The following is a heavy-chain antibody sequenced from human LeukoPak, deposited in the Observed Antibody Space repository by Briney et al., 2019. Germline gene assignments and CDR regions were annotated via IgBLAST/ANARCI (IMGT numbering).Heavy chain of an antibody. V-gene: IGHV4-39*07. CDR2: INHSGST. CDR1: GVSISTSSYY. J-gene: IGHJ4*02. D-gene: IGHD6-13*01. CDR3: ARRSGGMQQLVPLLDY. Sequence: SETLSLTCTVSGVSISTSSYYWSWIRQPPGKGLEWIGEINHSGSTNYNPSLKSRVTISVATSKNQFSLKLSSVTAADTAVYYCARRSGGMQQLVPLLDYWGQGTLVTVSS.